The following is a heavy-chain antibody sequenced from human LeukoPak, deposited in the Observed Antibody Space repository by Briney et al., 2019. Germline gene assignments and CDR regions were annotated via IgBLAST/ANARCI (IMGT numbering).Heavy chain of an antibody. CDR3: AKVSGYCTNGVCFSYH. J-gene: IGHJ5*02. V-gene: IGHV3-23*01. CDR1: GFTFSSSA. Sequence: PGASLRLSCAASGFTFSSSAMSWVRQAPGKGLEWVSAISGSGDSTYYYADSVKGRFTISRDNSKNTLYLQMNSLRAEDTAVYYCAKVSGYCTNGVCFSYHWGQGTLVTVSS. CDR2: ISGSGDST. D-gene: IGHD2-8*01.